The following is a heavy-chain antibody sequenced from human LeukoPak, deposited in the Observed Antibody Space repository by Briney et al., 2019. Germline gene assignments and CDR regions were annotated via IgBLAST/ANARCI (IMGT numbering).Heavy chain of an antibody. Sequence: ASETLSLTCTVSSGSISSYYWSWIRQPAGKGLEWIGRIYTSGSTNYNPSLKSRVTMSVDTSKSQFSLKLSSVTAADTAVYYCARDPPYDFWSQYTKNDYYYYGMDVRGQGTTVTVSS. CDR1: SGSISSYY. CDR2: IYTSGST. V-gene: IGHV4-4*07. D-gene: IGHD3-3*01. J-gene: IGHJ6*02. CDR3: ARDPPYDFWSQYTKNDYYYYGMDV.